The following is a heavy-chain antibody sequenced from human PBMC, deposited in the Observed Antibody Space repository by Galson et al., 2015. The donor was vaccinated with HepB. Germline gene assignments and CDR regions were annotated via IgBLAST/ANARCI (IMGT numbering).Heavy chain of an antibody. CDR3: ARAWDIVVATDAFDI. V-gene: IGHV3-74*01. J-gene: IGHJ3*02. CDR2: INSDGSST. CDR1: GFNFSSYW. D-gene: IGHD2-15*01. Sequence: SLRLSCADYGFNFSSYWMHWVRQAPGKGLVWVSRINSDGSSTSYADSVKGRFTISRDNAKKTLYLQMNSLRAEDTAVYYCARAWDIVVATDAFDIRGQGTMVTVSS.